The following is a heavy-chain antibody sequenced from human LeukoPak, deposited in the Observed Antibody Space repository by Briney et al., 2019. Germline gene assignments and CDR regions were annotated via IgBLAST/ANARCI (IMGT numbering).Heavy chain of an antibody. CDR2: IYTSGST. Sequence: SETLSLTCTVSGGSISSYYWSWIRQPAGKGLEWVGRIYTSGSTNYNPSLKSRVTMSADTSKNQFSLKLSSVTAEDTAVYYCARDLSNRMVRGVIFWFDPWGQGTLVTVSS. D-gene: IGHD3-10*01. J-gene: IGHJ5*02. CDR1: GGSISSYY. V-gene: IGHV4-4*07. CDR3: ARDLSNRMVRGVIFWFDP.